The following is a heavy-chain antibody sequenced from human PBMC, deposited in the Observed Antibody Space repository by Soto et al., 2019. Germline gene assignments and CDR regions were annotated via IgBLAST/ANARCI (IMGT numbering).Heavy chain of an antibody. CDR1: GGSISSGSYY. Sequence: PSETLSLTCTVSGGSISSGSYYWSWIRQPPGKGLEWIGYIYYSGSTNYNTSLKSRLTISVATSKNLFSMTLSSVTAADTAVYYCARPRKADTTMVNSDFDFWGQGTLVTVSS. J-gene: IGHJ4*02. CDR2: IYYSGST. V-gene: IGHV4-61*01. CDR3: ARPRKADTTMVNSDFDF. D-gene: IGHD5-18*01.